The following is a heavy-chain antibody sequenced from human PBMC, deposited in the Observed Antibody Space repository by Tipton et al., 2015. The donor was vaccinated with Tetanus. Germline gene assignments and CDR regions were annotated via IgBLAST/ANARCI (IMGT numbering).Heavy chain of an antibody. CDR3: ARLGLRYFPRHFDN. CDR2: ITYSRAT. Sequence: TLSLTCTVSGGSLSSSHWAWIRQPPGKGLEWLGKITYSRATNYNSSLKSRVTISLDASTSQFSLKLTSATAADTAVYYCARLGLRYFPRHFDNWGQGTLVTVSS. J-gene: IGHJ4*02. D-gene: IGHD4-17*01. CDR1: GGSLSSSH. V-gene: IGHV4-59*01.